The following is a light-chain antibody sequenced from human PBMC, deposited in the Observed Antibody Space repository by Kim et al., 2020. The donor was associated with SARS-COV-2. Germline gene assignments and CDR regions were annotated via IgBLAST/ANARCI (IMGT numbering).Light chain of an antibody. V-gene: IGKV3-11*01. Sequence: PGERVTLPCSASQSVSTYLAWYQQRPGQAPRLLIYDASNRATGVPDRFSGSGSGTDFTLTISSLESEDFAVYYCQQRSNWPPALTFGGGTKVDIK. J-gene: IGKJ4*01. CDR3: QQRSNWPPALT. CDR2: DAS. CDR1: QSVSTY.